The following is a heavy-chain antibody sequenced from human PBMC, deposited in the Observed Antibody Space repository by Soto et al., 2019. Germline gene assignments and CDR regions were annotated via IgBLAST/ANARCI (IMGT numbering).Heavy chain of an antibody. CDR2: IDNHGDGT. J-gene: IGHJ3*02. CDR3: GTVFEK. V-gene: IGHV3-74*01. Sequence: PGGALRGSSAAPGVTCTNYWMHWVRQVPGEGLVWVSRIDNHGDGTSYADFVKGRFTIPRDNAKNTLYLQMNSLRVEDTAIYYCGTVFEKWGQGTMVTVSS. CDR1: GVTCTNYW.